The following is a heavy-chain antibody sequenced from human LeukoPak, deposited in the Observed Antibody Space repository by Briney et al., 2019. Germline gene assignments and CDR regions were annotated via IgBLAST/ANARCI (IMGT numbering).Heavy chain of an antibody. J-gene: IGHJ4*02. CDR3: AKIDAY. V-gene: IGHV3-74*01. CDR1: GFTFSRNW. CDR2: INSDGSIT. Sequence: GGSLRLSCAASGFTFSRNWMHRVRQAPGKGLVWVSRINSDGSITNYADSVKGRFTISRDNAKNTLYLQMSSLGAEDTAVYYCAKIDAYWGQGTLVTVSS.